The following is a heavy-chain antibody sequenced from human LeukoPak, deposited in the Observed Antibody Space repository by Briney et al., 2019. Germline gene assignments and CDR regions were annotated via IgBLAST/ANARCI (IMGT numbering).Heavy chain of an antibody. CDR3: ARTDASGWYGVFDY. V-gene: IGHV1-69*13. D-gene: IGHD6-19*01. CDR1: VCTFSSYA. J-gene: IGHJ4*02. Sequence: GASVKVSCKASVCTFSSYAISWVRQAPGQGLEWMGGIIPIFGTANYAQKFQGRVTITADESTSTAYKELSSLRSEDTAVYYCARTDASGWYGVFDYWGQGTLVTVSS. CDR2: IIPIFGTA.